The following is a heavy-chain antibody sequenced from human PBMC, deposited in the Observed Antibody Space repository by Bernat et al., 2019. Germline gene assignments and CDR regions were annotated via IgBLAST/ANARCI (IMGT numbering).Heavy chain of an antibody. CDR2: VYYSGTT. CDR3: ARGIPSVYTIVHWFDP. J-gene: IGHJ5*02. D-gene: IGHD3-10*01. V-gene: IGHV4-59*01. CDR1: GDSISSYY. Sequence: VQLQESGPGLVKPSETLSLTCTVSGDSISSYYWGWIRQPPGKGLEWVGYVYYSGTTNYNPSLKSRVTISLDTSKNQFSLKLTSVTAADTAVYYCARGIPSVYTIVHWFDPWGQGTLVTVSS.